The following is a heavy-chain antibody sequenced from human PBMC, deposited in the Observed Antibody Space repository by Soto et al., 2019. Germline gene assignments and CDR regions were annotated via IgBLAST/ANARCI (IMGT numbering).Heavy chain of an antibody. V-gene: IGHV1-24*01. CDR3: ATPPPARYSSGWPAEYFQH. Sequence: ASVKVSCKVSGYTLTELSMHWVRQAPGKGLEWMGGFDPEDGETIYAQKFQGRVTMTEDTSTDTAYMELSSLRSEDTAVYYCATPPPARYSSGWPAEYFQHWGQGTLVTVS. D-gene: IGHD6-19*01. J-gene: IGHJ1*01. CDR1: GYTLTELS. CDR2: FDPEDGET.